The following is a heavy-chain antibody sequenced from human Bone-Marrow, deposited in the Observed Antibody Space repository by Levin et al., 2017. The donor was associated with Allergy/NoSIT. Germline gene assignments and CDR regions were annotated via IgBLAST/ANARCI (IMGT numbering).Heavy chain of an antibody. Sequence: SVKVSCKTSGGTFNTNVFSWVRQAPGHGLEWMGGIIPILGTTYHAQKFQGRVTITADDSTSTVYMELSSLRSEDTAVYYCARAGELDYADWFFDLWGRGTLVTVSS. D-gene: IGHD1-26*01. V-gene: IGHV1-69*13. CDR1: GGTFNTNV. J-gene: IGHJ2*01. CDR2: IIPILGTT. CDR3: ARAGELDYADWFFDL.